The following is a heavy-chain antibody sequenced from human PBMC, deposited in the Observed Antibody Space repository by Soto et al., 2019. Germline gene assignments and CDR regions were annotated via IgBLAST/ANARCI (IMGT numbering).Heavy chain of an antibody. Sequence: GGSLRLSCAASEFTFSTYAMTWVRQAPGRGLQWVATISDSGDITYYADPVKGRFTISIDNSRNTLYLQMINLRAEDTALYYFAHPWVPSITDRTPRFDYWGRGTLVTVSS. D-gene: IGHD6-6*01. CDR2: ISDSGDIT. J-gene: IGHJ4*02. CDR3: AHPWVPSITDRTPRFDY. CDR1: EFTFSTYA. V-gene: IGHV3-23*01.